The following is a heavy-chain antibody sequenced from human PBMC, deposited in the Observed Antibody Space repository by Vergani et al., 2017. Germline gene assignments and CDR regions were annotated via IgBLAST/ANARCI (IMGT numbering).Heavy chain of an antibody. CDR2: IYTTGST. CDR3: ARGSRAEGGSGPDK. CDR1: GGSISSGSYY. D-gene: IGHD6-13*01. Sequence: QVQLQESGPGLVKPSQTLSLTCTVSGGSISSGSYYWSWIRQPAGKGLEWIGRIYTTGSTKYNPSLKSRVTMAVDTSKNQFSLKLSSVTAADTAVYYCARGSRAEGGSGPDKWGQGTLVTVSS. J-gene: IGHJ4*02. V-gene: IGHV4-61*02.